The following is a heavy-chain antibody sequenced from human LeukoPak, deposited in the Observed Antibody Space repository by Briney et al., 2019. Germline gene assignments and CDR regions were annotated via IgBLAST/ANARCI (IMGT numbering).Heavy chain of an antibody. Sequence: SQTLSLTCTVSGGSISSGSYYWSWIRQPAGKGLEWIGRIYTSGSTNYNPSLKSRVTISVDTSKNQFSLKLSSVTAADTAVYYCARGSGSSGSYYPYYYYYYMDVWGKGTTVTVSS. V-gene: IGHV4-61*02. CDR1: GGSISSGSYY. J-gene: IGHJ6*03. D-gene: IGHD3-10*01. CDR2: IYTSGST. CDR3: ARGSGSSGSYYPYYYYYYMDV.